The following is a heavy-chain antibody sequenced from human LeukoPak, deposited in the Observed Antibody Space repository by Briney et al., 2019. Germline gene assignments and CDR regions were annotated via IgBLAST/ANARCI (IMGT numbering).Heavy chain of an antibody. J-gene: IGHJ4*02. V-gene: IGHV3-30-3*01. Sequence: PGGSLRLSCAASEFIFSSYTMHWVRQAPGKGLEWVAVISYDGSNKYYADSVKGRFTISRDNSKNTLYLQMNSLRAEDTAVYYCAREGAGFPFDYWGQGTLVTVSS. D-gene: IGHD3-10*01. CDR3: AREGAGFPFDY. CDR1: EFIFSSYT. CDR2: ISYDGSNK.